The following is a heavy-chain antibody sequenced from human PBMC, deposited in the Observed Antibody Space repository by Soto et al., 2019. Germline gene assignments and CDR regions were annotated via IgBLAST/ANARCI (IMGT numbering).Heavy chain of an antibody. CDR2: INSDGSTT. Sequence: EVQLVESGGGSVQPGGSLRLSSAASGFTFSSYWMHWVRQAPGKGLVWVSRINSDGSTTSYADSVKGRFTISRDNAKNTLYLQMNSLRAEDTAVYYCARVVVGAYHFDYWGQGTLVTVSS. CDR3: ARVVVGAYHFDY. CDR1: GFTFSSYW. D-gene: IGHD2-15*01. J-gene: IGHJ4*02. V-gene: IGHV3-74*01.